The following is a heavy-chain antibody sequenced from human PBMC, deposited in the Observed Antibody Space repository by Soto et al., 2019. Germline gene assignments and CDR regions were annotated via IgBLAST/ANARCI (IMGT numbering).Heavy chain of an antibody. CDR1: GYTFTGYY. J-gene: IGHJ6*02. V-gene: IGHV1-2*04. CDR3: ERVQVNCSGGSCHYGMDV. D-gene: IGHD2-15*01. Sequence: ASVKVSCKASGYTFTGYYMHWVRQAPGQGLEWMGWINPNSGGTNYAQKFQGWVTMTRDTSISTAYMGMSRLRSDDTAVYYGERVQVNCSGGSCHYGMDVWGQGTTVTVSS. CDR2: INPNSGGT.